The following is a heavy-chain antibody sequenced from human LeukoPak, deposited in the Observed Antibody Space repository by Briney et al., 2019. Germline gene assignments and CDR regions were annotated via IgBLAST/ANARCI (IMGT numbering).Heavy chain of an antibody. V-gene: IGHV4-30-4*02. CDR2: IYYSGST. CDR3: ARAGYCSGGSCYSSYYYGRDV. Sequence: PSETLSLTCTVSGGSISSGDYYWSWIRQPPGKGLEWIGYIYYSGSTYYNPSLKSRVTISVDTSKNQFSLKLSSVTAADTAVYYCARAGYCSGGSCYSSYYYGRDVCGQATTVTVSS. D-gene: IGHD2-15*01. J-gene: IGHJ6*02. CDR1: GGSISSGDYY.